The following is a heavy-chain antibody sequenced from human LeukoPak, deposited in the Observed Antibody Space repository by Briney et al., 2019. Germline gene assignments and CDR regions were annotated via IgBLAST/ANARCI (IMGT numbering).Heavy chain of an antibody. V-gene: IGHV4-30-4*01. CDR3: AREYFSERVWFGELYFDY. J-gene: IGHJ4*02. CDR1: GGSISSGDYY. Sequence: KPSQTLSLTCTVSGGSISSGDYYWSWIRQPPGKGLEWIGYIYYSGSTYYNPSLKSRVTISVDTSKNQFSLKLSSVTAADTAVYYGAREYFSERVWFGELYFDYWGQGTLVTVSS. CDR2: IYYSGST. D-gene: IGHD3-10*01.